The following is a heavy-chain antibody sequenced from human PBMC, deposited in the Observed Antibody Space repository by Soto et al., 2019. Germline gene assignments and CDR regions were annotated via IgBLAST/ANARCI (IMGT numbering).Heavy chain of an antibody. J-gene: IGHJ6*02. D-gene: IGHD3-3*01. CDR1: GGSISSSNW. CDR3: ARAGTPLFGYCGMDV. CDR2: IYHSGST. Sequence: SETLSLTCAVSGGSISSSNWWSWVRQPPGKGLEWIGEIYHSGSTNYNPSLKSRVTISVDKSKNQFSLKLSSVTAADTAVYYCARAGTPLFGYCGMDVWGQGTTVTVSS. V-gene: IGHV4-4*02.